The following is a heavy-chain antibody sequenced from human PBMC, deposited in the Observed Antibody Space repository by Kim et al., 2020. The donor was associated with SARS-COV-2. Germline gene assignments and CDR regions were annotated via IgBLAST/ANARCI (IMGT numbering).Heavy chain of an antibody. J-gene: IGHJ3*02. CDR2: IKQDGSEK. D-gene: IGHD2-21*02. CDR3: ARNELGLPPEHIVVVTAHAFDI. CDR1: GFTFSSYW. Sequence: GGSLRLSCAASGFTFSSYWMSWVRQAPGKGLEWVANIKQDGSEKYYVDSVKGRFTISRDNAKNSLYLQMNSLRAEDTAVYYCARNELGLPPEHIVVVTAHAFDIWGQGTIVTVSS. V-gene: IGHV3-7*01.